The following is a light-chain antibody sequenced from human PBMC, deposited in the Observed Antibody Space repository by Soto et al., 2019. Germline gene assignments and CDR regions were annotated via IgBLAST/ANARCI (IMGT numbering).Light chain of an antibody. Sequence: QSVLTQPPSAPGSPGQSVTLSCTGTSSDVGGYDYVSWYQQHPGKAPKLMIFEVSKRPSGVPDRFSGSKSGNTASLTVSGLQAEDEDDYYCSSYEGNTKGVFGTGTKVTVL. CDR1: SSDVGGYDY. CDR2: EVS. J-gene: IGLJ1*01. V-gene: IGLV2-8*01. CDR3: SSYEGNTKGV.